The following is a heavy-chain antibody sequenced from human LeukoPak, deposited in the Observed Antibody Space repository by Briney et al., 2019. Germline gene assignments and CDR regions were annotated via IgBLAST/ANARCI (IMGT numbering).Heavy chain of an antibody. D-gene: IGHD6-6*01. CDR2: IYTSGST. V-gene: IGHV4-4*07. CDR1: GGSISSYY. CDR3: ARRLEYSSSELDY. Sequence: SENLSRNGTVSGGSISSYYWSWLRQPAGKGLKWFGRIYTSGSTNYNPSLKSRVTMSVDTSKNQFSLKRSSVTAADTAVYYCARRLEYSSSELDYWGQGTLVTVSS. J-gene: IGHJ4*02.